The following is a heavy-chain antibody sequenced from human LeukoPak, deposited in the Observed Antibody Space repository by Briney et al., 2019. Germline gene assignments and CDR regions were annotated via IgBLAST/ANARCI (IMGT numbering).Heavy chain of an antibody. V-gene: IGHV4-4*07. CDR1: GGSISSYY. J-gene: IGHJ4*02. Sequence: PSETLSLTCTVSGGSISSYYWSWIRQPAGKGLEWIGRIYTSGSTNYNPSLTSRVTMSVDTSNNQFSLKLSSVTAADTAVYYCARARAYYDSSGYYYPIVYFDYWGQGTLVTVSS. D-gene: IGHD3-22*01. CDR2: IYTSGST. CDR3: ARARAYYDSSGYYYPIVYFDY.